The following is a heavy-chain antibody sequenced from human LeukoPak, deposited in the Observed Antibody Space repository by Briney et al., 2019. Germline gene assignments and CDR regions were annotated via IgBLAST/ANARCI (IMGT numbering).Heavy chain of an antibody. D-gene: IGHD6-13*01. V-gene: IGHV5-51*01. CDR2: IYPRDSHS. J-gene: IGHJ3*01. CDR3: ATEKIAAVGNDAFDV. Sequence: GESLKISCKASGYSFTSYWIGWVRQMPGKGLEWMGIIYPRDSHSTYSPSFQGQVTISVDKSISTAYLQWSSLKASDTAMYCATEKIAAVGNDAFDVWARGTLVSVSS. CDR1: GYSFTSYW.